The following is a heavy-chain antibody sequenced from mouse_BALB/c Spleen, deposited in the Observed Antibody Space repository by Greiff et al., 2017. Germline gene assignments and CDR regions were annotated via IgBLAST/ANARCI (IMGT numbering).Heavy chain of an antibody. CDR2: IDPANGNT. CDR1: GFNIKDTY. V-gene: IGHV14-3*02. CDR3: ARSDSIYYGKGY. J-gene: IGHJ2*01. Sequence: VQLQQSGAELVKPGASVKLSCTASGFNIKDTYMHWVKQRPEQGLEWIGRIDPANGNTKYDPKFQGKATITADTSSNTAYLQLSSLTSEDTAVYYCARSDSIYYGKGYWGQGTTLTVSS. D-gene: IGHD2-1*01.